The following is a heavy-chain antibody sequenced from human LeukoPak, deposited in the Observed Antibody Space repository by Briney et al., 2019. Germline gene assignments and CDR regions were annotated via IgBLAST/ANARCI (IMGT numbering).Heavy chain of an antibody. CDR2: IYYRGTT. Sequence: SETLSLTCSVSGDSITSNNDYWGWVRQSPGKGLEWLGSIYYRGTTYYKSSFKSRVTISIDTSKNQFSLKLSSETAADTAVYYCARREYYFDYWGQGTLVTVSS. V-gene: IGHV4-39*01. J-gene: IGHJ4*02. CDR1: GDSITSNNDY. D-gene: IGHD3-10*01. CDR3: ARREYYFDY.